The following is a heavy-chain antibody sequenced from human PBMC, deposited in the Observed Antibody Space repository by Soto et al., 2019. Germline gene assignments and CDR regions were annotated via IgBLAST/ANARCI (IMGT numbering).Heavy chain of an antibody. D-gene: IGHD3-22*01. J-gene: IGHJ4*02. Sequence: GESLKISCKGSGYSFTSYWISWVRQMPGKGLEWMGRIDPSDSYTNYSPSFQGHVAISADKSISTAYLQWSSLKASDTAMYYCARGGDSYSSGYYPRPVDYWGQGTQVTVSS. V-gene: IGHV5-10-1*01. CDR2: IDPSDSYT. CDR1: GYSFTSYW. CDR3: ARGGDSYSSGYYPRPVDY.